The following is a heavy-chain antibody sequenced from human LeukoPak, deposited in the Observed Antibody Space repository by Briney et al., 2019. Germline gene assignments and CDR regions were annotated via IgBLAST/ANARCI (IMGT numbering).Heavy chain of an antibody. CDR1: GFIFSSYN. Sequence: PGGSLRLSCAASGFIFSSYNINWVRQAPGKGLEWVSSISSSSTYIYYADSVKGRFTISRDNAKNSVYLQMISLRVEGTAVYYCARDPRGGAAAVYGMDVWGQGTTVTVSS. D-gene: IGHD6-13*01. CDR3: ARDPRGGAAAVYGMDV. CDR2: ISSSSTYI. V-gene: IGHV3-21*01. J-gene: IGHJ6*02.